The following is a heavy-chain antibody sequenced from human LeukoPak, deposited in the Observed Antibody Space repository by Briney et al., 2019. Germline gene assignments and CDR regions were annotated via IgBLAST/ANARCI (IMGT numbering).Heavy chain of an antibody. J-gene: IGHJ4*02. CDR3: AKSSNEWELNSFDY. D-gene: IGHD1-26*01. CDR1: GFIFSSYG. CDR2: ISGSGSGT. V-gene: IGHV3-23*01. Sequence: PGGSLRLSCAASGFIFSSYGMSWVRQAPGKGLEWVSGISGSGSGTYYADSVKGRFTISRDNSKNTLYLQMNSLRAEDTAVYYCAKSSNEWELNSFDYWGQGTLVPVSS.